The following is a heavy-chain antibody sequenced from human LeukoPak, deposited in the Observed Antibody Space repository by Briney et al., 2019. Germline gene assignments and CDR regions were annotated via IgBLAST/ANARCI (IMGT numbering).Heavy chain of an antibody. Sequence: PGGSPRLSCAASGFTFSSYAMSWVRQAPGKGLEWVSAISGSGGSTYYADSVKGRFTISRGNSKNTLYLQMNSLRAEDTAVYYCATAQGAAARLYYFDYWGQGTLVTVSS. V-gene: IGHV3-23*01. J-gene: IGHJ4*02. CDR1: GFTFSSYA. CDR2: ISGSGGST. D-gene: IGHD6-13*01. CDR3: ATAQGAAARLYYFDY.